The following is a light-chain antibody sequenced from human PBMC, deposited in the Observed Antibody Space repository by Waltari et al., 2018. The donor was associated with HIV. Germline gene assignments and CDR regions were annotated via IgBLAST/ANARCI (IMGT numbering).Light chain of an antibody. CDR1: SSNIGAAYA. Sequence: QSVLTQPPSVSGAPGQTVTISCTGSSSNIGAAYAVHWYQQVPGTAPKLLIYAYPNRPAGVPDRFSGSKSGTSASLAISGLQTEDEADYYCQSYVSSVNVVFGGGTRVTGL. J-gene: IGLJ3*02. CDR3: QSYVSSVNVV. CDR2: AYP. V-gene: IGLV1-40*01.